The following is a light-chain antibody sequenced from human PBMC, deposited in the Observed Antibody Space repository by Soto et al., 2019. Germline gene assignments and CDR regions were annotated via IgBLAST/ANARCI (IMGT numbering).Light chain of an antibody. Sequence: DMEMTQSPSSLSASVGDRVTITCRASQSISNYLNWYQHKPGKVPKLLIYAASSLQSGVPTRFSGSGSGTDFTLTINSLQPEDFATYYWQQSYGTPLIFGGGTKIEIK. V-gene: IGKV1-39*01. J-gene: IGKJ4*01. CDR2: AAS. CDR3: QQSYGTPLI. CDR1: QSISNY.